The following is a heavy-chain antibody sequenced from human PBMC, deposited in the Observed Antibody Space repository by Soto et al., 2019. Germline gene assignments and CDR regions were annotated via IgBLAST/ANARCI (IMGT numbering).Heavy chain of an antibody. V-gene: IGHV1-3*01. CDR1: GYTFTSYA. J-gene: IGHJ6*02. CDR3: ASPRPDYYDSSGPYYYGMDV. D-gene: IGHD3-22*01. CDR2: INAGNGNT. Sequence: ASVKVSCKASGYTFTSYAMHWVRQAPGQRLEWMGWINAGNGNTKYSQKFQGRVTITRDTSASTAYMELSSLRSEDTAVYYCASPRPDYYDSSGPYYYGMDVWGQGTTVTVSS.